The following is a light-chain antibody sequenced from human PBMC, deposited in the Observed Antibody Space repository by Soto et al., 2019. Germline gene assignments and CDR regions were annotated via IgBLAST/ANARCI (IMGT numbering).Light chain of an antibody. V-gene: IGKV3-20*01. Sequence: EIVLTQSPGTLSLSPGESATLSCGASESVSSSYLTWYQQKPGQAPRLLIYGATTRLLGVPDRFSGSGSGTDFTVTISRLAPEDVEVYYCHQDGSSPFTFGPGTKVDI. CDR3: HQDGSSPFT. J-gene: IGKJ3*01. CDR2: GAT. CDR1: ESVSSSY.